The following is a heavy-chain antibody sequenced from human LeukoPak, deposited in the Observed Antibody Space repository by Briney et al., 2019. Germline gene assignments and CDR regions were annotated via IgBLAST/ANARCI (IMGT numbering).Heavy chain of an antibody. CDR3: VRPLSAGRPAFDI. D-gene: IGHD2-15*01. CDR2: IYYSGST. Sequence: SETLSLTCTVSGGSISSSSYYWGWIRQPPGKGLEWIGYIYYSGSTNYNPSLKSRVTISVDTSNNKFSLKLTSLTAADTAVYYCVRPLSAGRPAFDIWGQGTMVPVSS. V-gene: IGHV4-39*07. CDR1: GGSISSSSYY. J-gene: IGHJ3*02.